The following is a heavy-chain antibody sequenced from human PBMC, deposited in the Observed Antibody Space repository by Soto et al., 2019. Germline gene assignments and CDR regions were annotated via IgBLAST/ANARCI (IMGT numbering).Heavy chain of an antibody. CDR1: GYTFTSYD. CDR3: ARIRGIAAAGTGTLGY. J-gene: IGHJ4*02. Sequence: ASVKVSCKASGYTFTSYDINWVRQATGQGLEWMGWMNPNSGNTGYAQKFQGRVTMTRNTSISTAYMELSSLRSEDTAVYYCARIRGIAAAGTGTLGYWGQGTLVTVSS. CDR2: MNPNSGNT. D-gene: IGHD6-13*01. V-gene: IGHV1-8*01.